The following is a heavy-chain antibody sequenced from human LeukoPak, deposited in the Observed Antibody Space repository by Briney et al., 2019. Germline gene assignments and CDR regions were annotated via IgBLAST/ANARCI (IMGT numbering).Heavy chain of an antibody. D-gene: IGHD6-13*01. CDR2: IGTAGDT. CDR3: ARAKPRIAAAGVGYYGMDV. V-gene: IGHV3-13*04. CDR1: GFTFSSYD. Sequence: GGSLRLSCAASGFTFSSYDMHWVRQATGKGLEWVSAIGTAGDTYYPGSVKGRFTISRENAKNSLYLQMNSLRAGDTAAYYCARAKPRIAAAGVGYYGMDVWGQGTTVTVSS. J-gene: IGHJ6*02.